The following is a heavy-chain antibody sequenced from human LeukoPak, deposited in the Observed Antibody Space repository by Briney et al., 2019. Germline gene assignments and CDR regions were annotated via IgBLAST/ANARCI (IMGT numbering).Heavy chain of an antibody. CDR2: MHHSGSS. D-gene: IGHD2-2*01. CDR3: AGGYGSSWSFDH. Sequence: PSETLSLTCTVSGVSIRSYYWNWVRQSPGRRLEWIGYMHHSGSSHYNPFLKSRVTISVDTSKNHFSLKLNSVTAADTAVYYCAGGYGSSWSFDHWGQGTLVTVSP. J-gene: IGHJ4*02. V-gene: IGHV4-59*01. CDR1: GVSIRSYY.